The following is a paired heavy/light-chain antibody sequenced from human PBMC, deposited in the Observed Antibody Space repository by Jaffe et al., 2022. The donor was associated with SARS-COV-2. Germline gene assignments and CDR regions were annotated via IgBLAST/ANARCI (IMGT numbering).Heavy chain of an antibody. D-gene: IGHD3-10*01. J-gene: IGHJ4*02. Sequence: QVQLVQSGAEVKKPGASVKVSCKASGYTFTSYYMHWVRQAPGQGLEWMGIINPSGGSTSYAQKFQGRVTMTRDTSTSTVYMELSSLRSEDTAVYYCARGGGSGSYYNVYYFDYWGQGTLVTVSS. CDR3: ARGGGSGSYYNVYYFDY. CDR2: INPSGGST. CDR1: GYTFTSYY. V-gene: IGHV1-46*01.
Light chain of an antibody. Sequence: DIQMTQSPSSVSASVGDRVTITCRASQGISSWLAWYQQKPGKAPKLLIYAASSLQSGVPSRFSGSGSGTDFTLTISSLQPEDFATYYCQQANSGVTFGPGTKVDIK. CDR2: AAS. V-gene: IGKV1-12*01. CDR1: QGISSW. CDR3: QQANSGVT. J-gene: IGKJ3*01.